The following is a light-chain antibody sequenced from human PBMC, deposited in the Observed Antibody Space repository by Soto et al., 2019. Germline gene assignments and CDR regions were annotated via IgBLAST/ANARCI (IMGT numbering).Light chain of an antibody. CDR2: EVS. Sequence: QSALTQPASVSGSLGQSITISCTGTSSDVGGYNYVSWYQQHPGKAPKLMIYEVSNRPSGVSNRFSGSKSGNTASLTISGLQAEDEADYYCSSYTSSSTPVFGTGTKLTVL. CDR3: SSYTSSSTPV. J-gene: IGLJ1*01. V-gene: IGLV2-14*01. CDR1: SSDVGGYNY.